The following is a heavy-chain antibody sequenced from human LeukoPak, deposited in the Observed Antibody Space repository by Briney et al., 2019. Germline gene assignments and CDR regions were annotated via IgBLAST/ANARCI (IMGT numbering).Heavy chain of an antibody. J-gene: IGHJ2*01. CDR3: ASSAYCGGGSCYLRYWYFDL. Sequence: QPGGSLRLAWAADGFTFSRYAMSWVRQAAGKGLEWDSVISGSGGSTYYADSVKARITSSSNNSNNSLYLQMNRLSTEDTAVYYCASSAYCGGGSCYLRYWYFDLWGRGAPFTASS. D-gene: IGHD2-15*01. V-gene: IGHV3-23*01. CDR2: ISGSGGST. CDR1: GFTFSRYA.